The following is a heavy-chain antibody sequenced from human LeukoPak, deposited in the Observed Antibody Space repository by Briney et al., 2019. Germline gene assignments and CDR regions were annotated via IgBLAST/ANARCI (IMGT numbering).Heavy chain of an antibody. CDR1: GYTFSRNG. J-gene: IGHJ4*02. V-gene: IGHV1-18*01. D-gene: IGHD5-12*01. CDR2: ISGYNGNT. Sequence: GPSVKVSWKASGYTFSRNGITWVRQAPGQGLEWMGWISGYNGNTNYAQKLQGRVTMTTDTSTSTAYMELRSLRSDDTAMYYCARDYGYGVTIMISDDYWGQGTLVTVSS. CDR3: ARDYGYGVTIMISDDY.